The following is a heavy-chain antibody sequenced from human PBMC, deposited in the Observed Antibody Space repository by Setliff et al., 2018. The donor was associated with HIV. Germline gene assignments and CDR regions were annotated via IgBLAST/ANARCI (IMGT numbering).Heavy chain of an antibody. D-gene: IGHD3-3*01. Sequence: ASVKVSCKASGYTFTSYYMHWVRQAPGQGLEWMGIINPSGGSTSYAQKFQGRVTMTRDTSTSTVYMELSSLRSEDTAVYYCARDTYYNFWSGLEGYYYYMDVWGKRTTVTVSS. V-gene: IGHV1-46*01. CDR1: GYTFTSYY. J-gene: IGHJ6*03. CDR2: INPSGGST. CDR3: ARDTYYNFWSGLEGYYYYMDV.